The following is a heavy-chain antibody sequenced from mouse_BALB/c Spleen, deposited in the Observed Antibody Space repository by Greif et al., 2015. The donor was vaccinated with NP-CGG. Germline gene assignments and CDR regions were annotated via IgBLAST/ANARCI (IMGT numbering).Heavy chain of an antibody. V-gene: IGHV5-17*02. CDR2: ISSGSSTI. D-gene: IGHD1-1*01. CDR1: GFTFSSFG. CDR3: ARATTVVATDY. Sequence: EVHLVESGGGLVQPGGSRKLSCAASGFTFSSFGMHWVRQAPEKGLEWVAYISSGSSTIYYADTVKGRFTISRDNPKNTLFLQMTSLRSGDTAMYYCARATTVVATDYWGQGTTLTVSS. J-gene: IGHJ2*01.